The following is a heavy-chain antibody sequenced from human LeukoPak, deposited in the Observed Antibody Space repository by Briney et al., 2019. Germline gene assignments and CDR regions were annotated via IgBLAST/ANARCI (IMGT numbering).Heavy chain of an antibody. J-gene: IGHJ4*02. CDR2: IKQDASEK. D-gene: IGHD3-3*01. CDR3: ARGPDHDFWSGYR. CDR1: GFTFSDYW. V-gene: IGHV3-7*01. Sequence: GGSLRLSCAASGFTFSDYWMNWVRQAPGKGLEWVANIKQDASEKYYVDSVKGRFTISRDNTKNSLYLQMNNLRAEDTAVYYCARGPDHDFWSGYRWGQGTLVTVSS.